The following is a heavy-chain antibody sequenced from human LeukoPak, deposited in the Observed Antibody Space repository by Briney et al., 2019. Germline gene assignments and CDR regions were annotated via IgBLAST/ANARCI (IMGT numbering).Heavy chain of an antibody. CDR3: ARARPAYYDFWSGYLGGNLFDY. CDR2: ISSSSSYI. J-gene: IGHJ4*02. V-gene: IGHV3-21*01. D-gene: IGHD3-3*01. CDR1: GFTFSSYG. Sequence: GGSLRLSCAASGFTFSSYGMNWVRQAPGKGLEWVSSISSSSSYIYYADSVKGRFTISRDNAKNSLYLQMNSLRAEDTAVYYCARARPAYYDFWSGYLGGNLFDYWGQGTLVTVSS.